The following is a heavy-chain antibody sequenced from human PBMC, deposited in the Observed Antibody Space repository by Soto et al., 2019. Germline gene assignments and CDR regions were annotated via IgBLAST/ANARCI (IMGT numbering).Heavy chain of an antibody. Sequence: SETLSLTCAVSGASVSDGSDFWSWIRQPPGKGLEWLGYPSYGGSTRYNPSLKSRVTISSDTSKNQFSLRLFSVTAADTALYYCARATGYSSTWYDSWGQGQLVTVSS. CDR2: PSYGGST. J-gene: IGHJ5*01. CDR1: GASVSDGSDF. V-gene: IGHV4-61*01. CDR3: ARATGYSSTWYDS. D-gene: IGHD6-13*01.